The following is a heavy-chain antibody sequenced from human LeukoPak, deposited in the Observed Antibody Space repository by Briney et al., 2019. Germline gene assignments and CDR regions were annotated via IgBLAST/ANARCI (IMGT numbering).Heavy chain of an antibody. V-gene: IGHV4-38-2*02. CDR2: IYHSGNT. J-gene: IGHJ5*02. CDR3: ARGDYSSSWYEYNWFDP. Sequence: SETLSLSCTVSGYSISSGYYWGWIRQPPGKGLVWIGSIYHSGNTYYSPSLKSRVTISVDTSKNQFSLKLSSVTAADTAVYYCARGDYSSSWYEYNWFDPWGQGTLVTVSS. D-gene: IGHD6-13*01. CDR1: GYSISSGYY.